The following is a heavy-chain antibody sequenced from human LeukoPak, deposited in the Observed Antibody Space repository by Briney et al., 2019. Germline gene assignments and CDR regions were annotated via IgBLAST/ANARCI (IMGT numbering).Heavy chain of an antibody. Sequence: GGSLRLSCAASGFTFSTYGMHWVRQAPGKALEWVEFIRSDGSNKYYADSVKGRFNISRDTSKNTLFVEINSLKREDTAVYFFAKDLHPMVGAKAFDCWGQGTLVTVSS. CDR2: IRSDGSNK. J-gene: IGHJ4*02. CDR3: AKDLHPMVGAKAFDC. CDR1: GFTFSTYG. V-gene: IGHV3-30*02. D-gene: IGHD1-26*01.